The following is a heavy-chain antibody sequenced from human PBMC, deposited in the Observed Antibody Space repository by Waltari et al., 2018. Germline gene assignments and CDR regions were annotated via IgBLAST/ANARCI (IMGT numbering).Heavy chain of an antibody. V-gene: IGHV1-69*08. D-gene: IGHD5-12*01. J-gene: IGHJ6*02. Sequence: QVQLVQSGAEVKKPGSSVKVSCKASGGTFSSYAISWVRQAPGQGLEWMGRIIPIFGTANYAQKFQGRGTITADKSTSTAYMELSSLRSEDTAVYYCARDLSGYDYYYYGMDVWGQGTTVTVSS. CDR1: GGTFSSYA. CDR3: ARDLSGYDYYYYGMDV. CDR2: IIPIFGTA.